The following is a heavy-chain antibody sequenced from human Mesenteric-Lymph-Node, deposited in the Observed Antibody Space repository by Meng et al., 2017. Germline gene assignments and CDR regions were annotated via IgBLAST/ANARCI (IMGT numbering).Heavy chain of an antibody. Sequence: ASVKVSCKASDYTFTSYGISWVRQAPGQGLEGMGWISAYNGNTNYAQKLQGRVTMTTDTSTSTAYMELRGLRSDDTAVYYCARIIAEQWLVLGIADVGFDYWGQGTLVTVSS. J-gene: IGHJ4*02. CDR2: ISAYNGNT. D-gene: IGHD6-19*01. CDR3: ARIIAEQWLVLGIADVGFDY. V-gene: IGHV1-18*01. CDR1: DYTFTSYG.